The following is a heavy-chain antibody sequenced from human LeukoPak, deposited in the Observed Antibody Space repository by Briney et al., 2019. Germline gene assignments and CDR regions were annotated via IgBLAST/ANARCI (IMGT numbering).Heavy chain of an antibody. J-gene: IGHJ4*02. CDR3: ARGGVNIDY. D-gene: IGHD3-10*01. Sequence: SETLSLTCIVSGGSISSYYWSWVRQPPGKGLEWIGYIYYSGSTNYNPSLKSRVTISVDTSKNQFSLKLSSVTAADTAVYFCARGGVNIDYWGQGTLVTVSS. V-gene: IGHV4-59*01. CDR1: GGSISSYY. CDR2: IYYSGST.